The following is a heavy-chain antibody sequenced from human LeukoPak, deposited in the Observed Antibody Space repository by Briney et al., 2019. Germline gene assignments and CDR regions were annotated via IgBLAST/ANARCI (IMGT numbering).Heavy chain of an antibody. CDR1: GGSISSGSYY. J-gene: IGHJ4*02. V-gene: IGHV4-61*02. CDR3: ASGHKYYDILTATYCDY. CDR2: IYTSGST. D-gene: IGHD3-9*01. Sequence: SQTLSLTCTVSGGSISSGSYYWGWIRQPAGKGLEWIGRIYTSGSTNYNPSLKSRVTISVDTSKNQFSLKLSSVTAADTAVYYCASGHKYYDILTATYCDYWGQGTLVTVSS.